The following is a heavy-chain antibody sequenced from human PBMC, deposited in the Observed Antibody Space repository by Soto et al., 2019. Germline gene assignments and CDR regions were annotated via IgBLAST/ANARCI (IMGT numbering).Heavy chain of an antibody. CDR3: AGDLGGGEDV. Sequence: SETLSLTCTVSGGSISIYYWSWIRQPPGKGLEWIGYIYYSGSTNYNPSLKSRVTISVDTSKNQFSLKLSSVTAADTAVYYCAGDLGGGEDVWGQGTTVTVSS. J-gene: IGHJ6*02. D-gene: IGHD3-16*01. CDR1: GGSISIYY. V-gene: IGHV4-59*01. CDR2: IYYSGST.